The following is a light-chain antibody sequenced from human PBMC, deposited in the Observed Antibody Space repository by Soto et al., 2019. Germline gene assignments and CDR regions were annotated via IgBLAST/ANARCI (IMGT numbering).Light chain of an antibody. Sequence: QSALTQPASVSGSPGQSITISCTGTTRDIGTSNLVSWYQQYPGKAPKLMIYEVTKRPSGISYRFSGSKSGNTASLTISGLQPEDEADYYCYSITGFSPSLFVSGTGTKVTVL. J-gene: IGLJ1*01. CDR2: EVT. CDR3: YSITGFSPSLFV. CDR1: TRDIGTSNL. V-gene: IGLV2-23*02.